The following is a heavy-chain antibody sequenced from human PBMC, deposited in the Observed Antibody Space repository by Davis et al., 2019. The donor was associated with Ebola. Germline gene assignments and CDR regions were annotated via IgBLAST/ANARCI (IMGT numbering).Heavy chain of an antibody. Sequence: GGSLRLSCAASGFSFSSSAMHWVRQAPGKGLVWGAGISYDGNSHYYADSVKVRFTISRDESRDPLYLQMNSLRAEDTAVYYCARYRVGLLFEYFDYWGQGTLVTVSS. CDR1: GFSFSSSA. CDR3: ARYRVGLLFEYFDY. V-gene: IGHV3-30-3*01. CDR2: ISYDGNSH. J-gene: IGHJ4*02. D-gene: IGHD3-3*01.